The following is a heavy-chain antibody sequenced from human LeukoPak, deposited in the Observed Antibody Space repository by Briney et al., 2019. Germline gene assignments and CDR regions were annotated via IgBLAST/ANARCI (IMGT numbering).Heavy chain of an antibody. V-gene: IGHV1-46*01. CDR1: GHTFTSYS. CDR2: ISPSDIGT. Sequence: ASVKLSCKASGHTFTSYSIHWVRQALGQGLEWMGVISPSDIGTTYAQKFQGRVTMTRDTSTSTVYMDLSSLRSDDTAVYYCASISLNYGGDCYKLDCWGQGTLVTVSS. J-gene: IGHJ4*02. D-gene: IGHD2-21*02. CDR3: ASISLNYGGDCYKLDC.